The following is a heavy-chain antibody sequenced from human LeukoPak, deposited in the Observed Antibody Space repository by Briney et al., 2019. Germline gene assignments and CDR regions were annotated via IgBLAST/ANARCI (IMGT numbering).Heavy chain of an antibody. J-gene: IGHJ5*02. V-gene: IGHV1-8*01. D-gene: IGHD3-3*01. CDR2: MNPNSGNT. CDR1: GYTFTSYD. CDR3: ARARVLRFLEWFPGLDP. Sequence: ASVKVSCKASGYTFTSYDINWVRQATGQGLEWMGWMNPNSGNTGYAQKFQGRVTMTRNTSISTAYMELSSLRSEGTAVYYCARARVLRFLEWFPGLDPWGQGTLVTASS.